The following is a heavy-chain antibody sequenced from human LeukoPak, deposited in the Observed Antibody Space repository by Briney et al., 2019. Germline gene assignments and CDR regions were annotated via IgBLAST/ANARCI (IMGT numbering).Heavy chain of an antibody. CDR2: ISGYSGDT. Sequence: GASVKVSCKASGYIFTSYAISWVRQAPGEGLEWMGWISGYSGDTNYAQNLQGRVTLTTDTSTSTAYMDLRSLRSDDTAVYYCARVSIGLQYGDYRHALDVWGQGTMVTVSS. D-gene: IGHD4-17*01. CDR3: ARVSIGLQYGDYRHALDV. CDR1: GYIFTSYA. J-gene: IGHJ3*01. V-gene: IGHV1-18*01.